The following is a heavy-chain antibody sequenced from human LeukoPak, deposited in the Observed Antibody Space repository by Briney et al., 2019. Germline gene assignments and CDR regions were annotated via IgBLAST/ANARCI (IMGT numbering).Heavy chain of an antibody. CDR1: GASISDYY. V-gene: IGHV4-4*09. CDR3: ARRFRTRRNLHHDAYDV. Sequence: SETLSLTCTVSGASISDYYWGWIRQPPGKGLEWIGHIYSVGSPTCSPSLMSRVSISVDTSKNQFSLELSSVTAADTAVYYCARRFRTRRNLHHDAYDVWGQGTVVTVSS. J-gene: IGHJ3*01. CDR2: IYSVGSP. D-gene: IGHD1-14*01.